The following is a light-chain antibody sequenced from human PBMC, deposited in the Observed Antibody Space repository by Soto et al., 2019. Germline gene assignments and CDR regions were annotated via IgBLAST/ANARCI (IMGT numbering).Light chain of an antibody. Sequence: QSVLTQPTSVSGAPGQRVTISCTGSSSNIGAGYDVHWYQQLPGTAPKLLIYGNTNRPSGVPDRFSGSNSGTSASLAITGLQAEDEADYYCQSYDSSLSGSVFGGGTKVTVL. CDR1: SSNIGAGYD. CDR3: QSYDSSLSGSV. CDR2: GNT. V-gene: IGLV1-40*01. J-gene: IGLJ2*01.